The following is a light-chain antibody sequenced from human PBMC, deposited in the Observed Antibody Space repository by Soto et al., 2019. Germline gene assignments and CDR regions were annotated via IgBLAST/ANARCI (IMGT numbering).Light chain of an antibody. CDR3: SSYTTSSTPWV. CDR2: EVS. J-gene: IGLJ3*02. Sequence: QSALTQPASVSGSPGQSITISCTGTSSDVGGYNYVSWYQQHPGKAPKLMIYEVSNRPSGFSNRFSGSKSGNTASLTTSGLQAEDEGEYLCSSYTTSSTPWVLGGGTKLTVL. CDR1: SSDVGGYNY. V-gene: IGLV2-14*01.